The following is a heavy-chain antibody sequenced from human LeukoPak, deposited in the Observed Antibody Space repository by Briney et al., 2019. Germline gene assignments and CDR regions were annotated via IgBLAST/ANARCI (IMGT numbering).Heavy chain of an antibody. CDR1: GDSVSSNSAA. J-gene: IGHJ4*02. D-gene: IGHD2-2*01. Sequence: SQTLSLTCAISGDSVSSNSAAWNWIRQSPSRGLEWLGRTYYRSKWSNEYAVSVKSRITINPDTSKNQFSLQLNSVTPEDTAVYYCARGGTGYYTSSICYFDYWGPGIQVTVSS. CDR3: ARGGTGYYTSSICYFDY. CDR2: TYYRSKWSN. V-gene: IGHV6-1*01.